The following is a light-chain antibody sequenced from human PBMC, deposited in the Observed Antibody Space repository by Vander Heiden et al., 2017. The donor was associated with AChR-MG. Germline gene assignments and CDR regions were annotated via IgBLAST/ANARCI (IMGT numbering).Light chain of an antibody. CDR3: QQRSNWPPRT. Sequence: IVLTQYPATLSLSPGERATLSCRASQSVSSYLAWYQQKPGQAPRLLIYDASNRATGIPARFSGSGSGTDFTLTISSLEPEDFAVYYCQQRSNWPPRTFGQGTRLEI. V-gene: IGKV3-11*01. CDR1: QSVSSY. J-gene: IGKJ5*01. CDR2: DAS.